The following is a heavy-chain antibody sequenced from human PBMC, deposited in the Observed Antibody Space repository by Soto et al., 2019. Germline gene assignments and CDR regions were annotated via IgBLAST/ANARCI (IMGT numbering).Heavy chain of an antibody. J-gene: IGHJ5*02. D-gene: IGHD3-16*02. CDR2: ISDTGRTI. CDR1: GVDFRGSY. Sequence: GGSLRLSCVGSGVDFRGSYMNWIRQAPGKGLEWISYISDTGRTIYYADSVKGRFVISRDNSRDSLYLQMNDLRADDTAIYYCAGFKEGKIVGLRWLDPWGQGTRVTVSS. CDR3: AGFKEGKIVGLRWLDP. V-gene: IGHV3-11*01.